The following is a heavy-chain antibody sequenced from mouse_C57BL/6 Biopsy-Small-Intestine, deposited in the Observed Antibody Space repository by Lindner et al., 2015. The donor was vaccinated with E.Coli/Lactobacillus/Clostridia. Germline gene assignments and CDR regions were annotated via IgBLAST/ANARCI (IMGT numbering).Heavy chain of an antibody. CDR3: AREGLRGTWFAY. D-gene: IGHD2-4*01. CDR1: GYAFTNYL. CDR2: INPGSGGT. Sequence: VQLQESGAELVRPGTSVKVSCKASGYAFTNYLIEWVKQRPGQGLEWIGVINPGSGGTNYNEKFKGKATLTADKSSSTAYMQLSSLTSEDSAVYFCAREGLRGTWFAYWGQGTLVTVSA. V-gene: IGHV1-54*01. J-gene: IGHJ3*01.